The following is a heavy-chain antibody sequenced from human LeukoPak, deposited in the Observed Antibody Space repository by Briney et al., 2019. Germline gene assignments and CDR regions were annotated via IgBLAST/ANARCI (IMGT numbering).Heavy chain of an antibody. D-gene: IGHD3-10*01. Sequence: GGSLRLSCAASGFTFSSNGMHWVRQAPGKGLEWVAVIWYDGSDSYYADSVKGRFTISRDNSKDTPYLQMNSLRVEDTAVYYCTRDQGVDWGQGTLVTVSS. CDR2: IWYDGSDS. CDR3: TRDQGVD. V-gene: IGHV3-33*01. CDR1: GFTFSSNG. J-gene: IGHJ4*02.